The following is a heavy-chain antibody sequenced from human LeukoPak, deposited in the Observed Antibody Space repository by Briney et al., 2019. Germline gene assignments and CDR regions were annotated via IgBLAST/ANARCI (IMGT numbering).Heavy chain of an antibody. J-gene: IGHJ4*02. CDR3: AREGSQSASGTYPGND. Sequence: GGSLRLSCAASGFILSSYWMSWVRQAPGKGLGWVAHIKQVGSEKYYVDSVKGRFTISRDNAKNSLFLQMNRLRAEDTAVYFCAREGSQSASGTYPGNDWRQGTLPTVPS. CDR1: GFILSSYW. V-gene: IGHV3-7*01. CDR2: IKQVGSEK. D-gene: IGHD1-26*01.